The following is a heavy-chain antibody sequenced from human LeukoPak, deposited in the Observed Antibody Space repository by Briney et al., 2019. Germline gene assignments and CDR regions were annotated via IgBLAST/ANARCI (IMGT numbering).Heavy chain of an antibody. J-gene: IGHJ4*02. Sequence: SETLSLTCTVSSVSISSYYWSWIRQSPGKGLEWIGYIYYSGSTNYNPYFKSRVTISVDSSKNQLFLQLSSVTAADTAVYYCARHIPAAGGAAYYFDSWGQGTLVTVSP. CDR2: IYYSGST. V-gene: IGHV4-59*08. D-gene: IGHD6-13*01. CDR3: ARHIPAAGGAAYYFDS. CDR1: SVSISSYY.